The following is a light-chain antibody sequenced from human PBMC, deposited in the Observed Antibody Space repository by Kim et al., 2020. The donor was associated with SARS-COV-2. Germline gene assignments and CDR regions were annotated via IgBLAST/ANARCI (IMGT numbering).Light chain of an antibody. J-gene: IGKJ1*01. V-gene: IGKV3-15*01. CDR2: GAS. Sequence: EIVMTQSPATLSVSPGERVTLSCRASQSISSNLGWYQQKPGQAPRRLIYGASTRATGIPARFSGSGSGTEFTLTISSLQSEDFAVYCCQQYNDWPWTFGQGTKVDIK. CDR3: QQYNDWPWT. CDR1: QSISSN.